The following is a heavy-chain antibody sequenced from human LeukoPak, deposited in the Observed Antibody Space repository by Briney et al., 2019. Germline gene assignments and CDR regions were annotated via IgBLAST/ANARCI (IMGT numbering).Heavy chain of an antibody. CDR1: GGSISSGDYY. D-gene: IGHD4-17*01. J-gene: IGHJ2*01. CDR2: IYYSGST. V-gene: IGHV4-30-4*01. CDR3: ASSDDYGDYGGWWYFDL. Sequence: SETLSLTCTVSGGSISSGDYYWSWIRQPPGKGLEWIGYIYYSGSTYYNPSLKSRVTISVDTSKNQLSLKLSSVTAADTAVYYCASSDDYGDYGGWWYFDLWGRGTLVTVSS.